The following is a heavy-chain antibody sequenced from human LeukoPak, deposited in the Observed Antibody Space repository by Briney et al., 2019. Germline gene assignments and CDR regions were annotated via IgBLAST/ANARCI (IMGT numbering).Heavy chain of an antibody. V-gene: IGHV1-2*02. Sequence: ASVKVSCKASGYTFTGYYMHWVRQAPGQGLEWMGWSNPNSCGTNYAQRFQGRGTMTRDTSISTAYMELSRLRSDDTAVYYCARDGYSGSQNWFDPWGQGTLVTVSS. D-gene: IGHD1-26*01. CDR3: ARDGYSGSQNWFDP. CDR2: SNPNSCGT. CDR1: GYTFTGYY. J-gene: IGHJ5*02.